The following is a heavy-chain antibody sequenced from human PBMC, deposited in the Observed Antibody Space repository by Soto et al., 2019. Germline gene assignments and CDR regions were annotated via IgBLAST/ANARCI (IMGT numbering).Heavy chain of an antibody. CDR3: ARAFSGDHDAYYYVMEV. V-gene: IGHV4-38-2*01. D-gene: IGHD4-17*01. CDR1: DCCIISCCY. J-gene: IGHJ6*03. Sequence: SETLWRTCSFCDCCIISCCYCFWIRHPPGKGLEWIGNIYHSCSTYHNASLKIRVSISGYTSKNQFSRKMRSVTAADTYVYYCARAFSGDHDAYYYVMEVWGKGHTVNVS. CDR2: IYHSCST.